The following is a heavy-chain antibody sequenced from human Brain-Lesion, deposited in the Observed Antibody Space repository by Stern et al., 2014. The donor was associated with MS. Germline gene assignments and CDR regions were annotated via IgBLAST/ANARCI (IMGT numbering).Heavy chain of an antibody. J-gene: IGHJ6*02. V-gene: IGHV1-2*02. CDR2: INPKTGGT. CDR3: ARDQRGITIFGVVTDYYYLGMDV. CDR1: GYIFTGYY. Sequence: QVQLVESGAEVKKPGASAKVSCKTSGYIFTGYYIHSVRQAPGQGLEWMAWINPKTGGTKYAQKFQGRVTMSRDTSISTAYVELSSLTSDDTAVYYCARDQRGITIFGVVTDYYYLGMDVWGQGTTVTVSS. D-gene: IGHD3-3*01.